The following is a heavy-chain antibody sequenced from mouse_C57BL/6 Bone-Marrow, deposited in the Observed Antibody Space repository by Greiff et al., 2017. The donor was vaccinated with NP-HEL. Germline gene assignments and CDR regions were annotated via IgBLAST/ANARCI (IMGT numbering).Heavy chain of an antibody. CDR1: GFTFSSYG. D-gene: IGHD2-4*01. J-gene: IGHJ4*01. CDR2: ISSGGSYT. V-gene: IGHV5-6*02. Sequence: EVNLVESGGDLVKPGGSLKLSCAASGFTFSSYGMSWVRQTPDKRLEWVATISSGGSYTYYPDSVKGRFTISRDNAKNTLYLQMSSLKSEDTAMYYCARRVYYDYGGAMDYWGQGTSVTVSS. CDR3: ARRVYYDYGGAMDY.